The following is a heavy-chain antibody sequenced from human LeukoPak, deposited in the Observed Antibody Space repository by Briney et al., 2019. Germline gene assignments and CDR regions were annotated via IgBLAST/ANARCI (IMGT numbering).Heavy chain of an antibody. D-gene: IGHD3-10*01. Sequence: ASVKVSCKASGYTFTSYDINWVRQATGQGLEWMGWMNPNSGNTGYAQKFQGRVTITRSTSISTAYMELSSLRSEDTAVYYCARGRRGDDAFDIWGQGTMVTVSS. CDR3: ARGRRGDDAFDI. CDR1: GYTFTSYD. V-gene: IGHV1-8*03. CDR2: MNPNSGNT. J-gene: IGHJ3*02.